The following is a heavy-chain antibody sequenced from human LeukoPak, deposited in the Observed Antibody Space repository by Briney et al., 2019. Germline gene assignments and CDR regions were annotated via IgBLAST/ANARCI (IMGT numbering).Heavy chain of an antibody. CDR3: ARLLMQQPYYFHY. Sequence: PSETLSLTCTVSGGSISSYYWSWIRQPPGKGLEWIGYIYYTGSTNYNPSLKGRVTISVDTSKNQFSLKLGSVTAADTAVYYCARLLMQQPYYFHYWGQGALVTVSS. CDR1: GGSISSYY. V-gene: IGHV4-59*08. CDR2: IYYTGST. J-gene: IGHJ4*02. D-gene: IGHD6-13*01.